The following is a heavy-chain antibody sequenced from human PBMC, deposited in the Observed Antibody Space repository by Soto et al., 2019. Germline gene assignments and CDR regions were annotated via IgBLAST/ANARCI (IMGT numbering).Heavy chain of an antibody. V-gene: IGHV5-10-1*01. J-gene: IGHJ6*02. Sequence: RGSLKISCKGSGYSFTSYWISWVRQMPGKGLEWMGRIDPSDSYTNYSPSFQGHVTISADKSISTAYLQWSSLKASDTAMYYCASSLVVPAAIPWGMDVWGQGTTVTVSS. D-gene: IGHD2-2*02. CDR1: GYSFTSYW. CDR3: ASSLVVPAAIPWGMDV. CDR2: IDPSDSYT.